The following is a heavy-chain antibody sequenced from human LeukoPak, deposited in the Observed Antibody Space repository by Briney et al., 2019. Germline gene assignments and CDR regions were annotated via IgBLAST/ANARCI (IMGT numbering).Heavy chain of an antibody. CDR3: TTVERWLLNSSPF. CDR1: GFTFKIDW. Sequence: GGSERLSWAPAGFTFKIDWMSWARHAPGKGLEWVGRIKTKTDGETVDYAAPEKHRFNISIDESKKSLYVQSESLKNEDTAVYYCTTVERWLLNSSPFWGQGTLVTVSS. V-gene: IGHV3-15*01. CDR2: IKTKTDGETV. D-gene: IGHD5-24*01. J-gene: IGHJ4*02.